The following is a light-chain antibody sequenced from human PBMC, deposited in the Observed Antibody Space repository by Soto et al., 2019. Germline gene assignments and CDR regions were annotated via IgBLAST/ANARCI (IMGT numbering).Light chain of an antibody. CDR2: HTY. CDR3: QVRSGWLC. V-gene: IGKV3-11*01. CDR1: QGVTIP. Sequence: EIVLTHSPATLSLSPGDRATLSCRANQGVTIPLARYQQKPGQAPRLLILHTYNRATGIPPRFRGSGSGTDFTLTISSLERADFAVYYCQVRSGWLCFGEGTKVDIK. J-gene: IGKJ4*01.